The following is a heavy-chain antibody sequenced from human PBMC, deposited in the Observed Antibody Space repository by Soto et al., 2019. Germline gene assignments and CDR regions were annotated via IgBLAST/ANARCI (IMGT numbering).Heavy chain of an antibody. V-gene: IGHV4-39*01. J-gene: IGHJ4*02. D-gene: IGHD4-17*01. CDR2: VFYDGTT. CDR3: ARYYGDYKNYFDY. CDR1: GGSISRRHNC. Sequence: SETLSLTCAVSGGSISRRHNCWGWIRLPPGKGLELIGSVFYDGTTYNNPSLDSRVTLSVDTSKNQFSLMLDSVTAADTAVYYCARYYGDYKNYFDYWGQGILVTVSS.